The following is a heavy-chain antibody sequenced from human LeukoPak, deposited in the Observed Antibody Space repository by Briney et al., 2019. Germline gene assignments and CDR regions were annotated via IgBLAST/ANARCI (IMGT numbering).Heavy chain of an antibody. CDR1: GFTFSSYA. V-gene: IGHV3-23*01. CDR3: ARETRLDIVVVPAAKGFDN. Sequence: GGPLRLSCAASGFTFSSYAMSWVRQAPGKGLEWVSAISGSGGSTNYADSVKGRFTVSRDNARNTLYLQMNSLRVDDTAVYYCARETRLDIVVVPAAKGFDNWGQGTLVTASS. D-gene: IGHD2-2*03. CDR2: ISGSGGST. J-gene: IGHJ4*02.